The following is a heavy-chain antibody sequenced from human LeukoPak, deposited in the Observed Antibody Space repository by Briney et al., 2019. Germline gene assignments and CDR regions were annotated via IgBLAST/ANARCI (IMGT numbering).Heavy chain of an antibody. CDR2: IWYDGSRR. CDR1: GFSFDSHI. CDR3: AKDKWEERGNYYHYFDY. Sequence: PGGSLRLSCAASGFSFDSHIMHWVRQAPGKGLEWVAGIWYDGSRRHYGDSVEGRFSVSRDNSRNTLDLQMNSLTADDTAIYYCAKDKWEERGNYYHYFDYRGQGILVIVSS. D-gene: IGHD1-26*01. V-gene: IGHV3-33*06. J-gene: IGHJ4*02.